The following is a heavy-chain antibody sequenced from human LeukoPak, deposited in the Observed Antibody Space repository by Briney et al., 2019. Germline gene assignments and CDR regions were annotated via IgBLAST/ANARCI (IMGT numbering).Heavy chain of an antibody. CDR2: ISSNGGST. CDR3: ARAQLELSYYFDY. CDR1: GFTFSSYA. Sequence: PGGSLRLSCAASGFTFSSYAMHWVRQAPGKGLEYVSAISSNGGSTYYANSVKGRFTISRDNSKNTLYLQMGSLRAEDMAVYYCARAQLELSYYFDYWGQGTLVTVSP. V-gene: IGHV3-64*01. J-gene: IGHJ4*02. D-gene: IGHD1-7*01.